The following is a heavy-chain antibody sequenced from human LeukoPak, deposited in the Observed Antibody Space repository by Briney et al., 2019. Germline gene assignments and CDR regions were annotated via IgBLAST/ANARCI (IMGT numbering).Heavy chain of an antibody. CDR2: TYYRTKWYT. Sequence: SQTLSLTCAISGXSVSSYSAPWNWLTQSPSRGFESLISTYYRTKWYTDSAVSVKSRITNNPDTSKNRFSLQLNSVTPEDTDVYYCAREARMSGYCSGDSCYPAYYYYGMDVWGQGTTVTVSS. J-gene: IGHJ6*02. D-gene: IGHD2-15*01. CDR3: AREARMSGYCSGDSCYPAYYYYGMDV. CDR1: GXSVSSYSAP. V-gene: IGHV6-1*01.